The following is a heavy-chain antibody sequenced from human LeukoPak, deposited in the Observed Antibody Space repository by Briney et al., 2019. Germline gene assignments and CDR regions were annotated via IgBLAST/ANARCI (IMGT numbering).Heavy chain of an antibody. CDR1: GFTFSSYG. CDR3: SKDSRGVATMGAYFDY. J-gene: IGHJ4*02. D-gene: IGHD5-12*01. CDR2: IQYGGINK. Sequence: PGGSLRLSCAASGFTFSSYGMHWVRQAPGKGLEWVAFIQYGGINKYYADSVSGRFTMTRDNSSNTVFLQMNSLRAEDTAPSYCSKDSRGVATMGAYFDYWGQGTLVTVSS. V-gene: IGHV3-30*02.